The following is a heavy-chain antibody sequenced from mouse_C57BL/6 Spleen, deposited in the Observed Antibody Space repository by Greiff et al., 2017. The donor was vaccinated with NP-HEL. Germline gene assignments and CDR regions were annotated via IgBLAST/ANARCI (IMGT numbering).Heavy chain of an antibody. CDR3: ARTHYGSSHYAMDY. CDR2: FWPGGGT. D-gene: IGHD1-1*01. CDR1: GFSLTSYA. Sequence: VQLKESGPGLVAPSQSLSITCTVSGFSLTSYAIRWVRQPPGKGLEWLGVFWPGGGTNYNSELKSRLSISKDNSKSQVFVKMNSLQTDDTARYYCARTHYGSSHYAMDYWGQGTSVTVSS. V-gene: IGHV2-9-1*01. J-gene: IGHJ4*01.